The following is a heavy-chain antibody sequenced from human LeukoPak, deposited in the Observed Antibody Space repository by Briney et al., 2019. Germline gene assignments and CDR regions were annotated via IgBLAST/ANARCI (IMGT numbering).Heavy chain of an antibody. CDR3: AKEWAGPYYFDP. V-gene: IGHV3-23*01. CDR2: ISGGGGDT. D-gene: IGHD3-16*01. J-gene: IGHJ5*02. Sequence: GGSLRLSCAASGFALSNYAMTWVRQAPGKGLEWVSLISGGGGDTSCADSVKGRFTISRDTSKNTLFLQLSSLRVEDTAIYYCAKEWAGPYYFDPWGQGTLVTVSS. CDR1: GFALSNYA.